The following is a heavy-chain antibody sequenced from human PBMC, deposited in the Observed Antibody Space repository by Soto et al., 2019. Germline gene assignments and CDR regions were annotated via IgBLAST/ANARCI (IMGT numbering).Heavy chain of an antibody. Sequence: QLQLQESGPGLVKPSETLSLTCSVSDDSINSDKYYWGWIRQPPGKGLEWIGSIYYRGNAYYNPSLQTRVTISLDKPKSLFSLKLNSLTAADSAVYFCARLEGLATISYYFDFWGPGALVTVSS. D-gene: IGHD3-9*01. CDR3: ARLEGLATISYYFDF. CDR1: DDSINSDKYY. J-gene: IGHJ4*02. V-gene: IGHV4-39*01. CDR2: IYYRGNA.